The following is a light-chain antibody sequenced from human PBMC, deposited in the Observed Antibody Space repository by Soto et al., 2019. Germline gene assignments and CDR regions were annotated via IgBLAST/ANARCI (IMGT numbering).Light chain of an antibody. CDR3: QQYNNWPPWT. V-gene: IGKV3-11*01. Sequence: EIVLTQSPATLSLSPGERATLSCRASQSVSSYLAWYQQQPCQAPRLLIYDASNRATGIPARFSGSGSGTEFSLTISSLQSEDFAVHYCQQYNNWPPWTFGQGTKVDIK. J-gene: IGKJ1*01. CDR1: QSVSSY. CDR2: DAS.